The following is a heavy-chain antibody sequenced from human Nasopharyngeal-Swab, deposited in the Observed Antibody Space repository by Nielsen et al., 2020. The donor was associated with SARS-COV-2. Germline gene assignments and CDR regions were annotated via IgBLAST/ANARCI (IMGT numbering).Heavy chain of an antibody. CDR3: AKRSTGSTFGD. Sequence: GKSLKISCAASGFTFSSYAMSWVRQAPGKGLEWVSAISGSGGSTYYADSVKGRFTISRDNSKNTLYLQMNSLRAEDTAVYYCAKRSTGSTFGDWGQGTLVTVSS. J-gene: IGHJ4*02. CDR1: GFTFSSYA. CDR2: ISGSGGST. V-gene: IGHV3-23*01. D-gene: IGHD3-16*01.